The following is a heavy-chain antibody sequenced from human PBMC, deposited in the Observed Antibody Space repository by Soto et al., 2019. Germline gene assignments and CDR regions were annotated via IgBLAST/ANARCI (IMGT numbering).Heavy chain of an antibody. D-gene: IGHD3-10*01. Sequence: PGGSLRLSCAASGFTFSSHSMHWVRQAPGKGLEWVAVISSDGSNTYYTDSVQGRLSISRDNSKNTLFLQMNSLRVEETAIYYCARDRAGNNWFDPWGQGTLVTVSS. CDR2: ISSDGSNT. J-gene: IGHJ5*01. V-gene: IGHV3-30*03. CDR1: GFTFSSHS. CDR3: ARDRAGNNWFDP.